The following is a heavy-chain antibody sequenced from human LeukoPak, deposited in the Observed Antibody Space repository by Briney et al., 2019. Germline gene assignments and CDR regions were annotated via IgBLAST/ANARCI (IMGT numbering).Heavy chain of an antibody. D-gene: IGHD2-15*01. CDR3: ARDRRYCSGGSCYSVYYYMDV. CDR2: INTNTGNP. CDR1: GYTFTSYA. V-gene: IGHV7-4-1*02. J-gene: IGHJ6*03. Sequence: ASVKVSCKASGYTFTSYAMNWVRQAPGQGLEWMGWINTNTGNPTYAQGFTGRFVFSLDTSVSTAYLQISSLKAEDTAVYYCARDRRYCSGGSCYSVYYYMDVWGKGTTVTVSS.